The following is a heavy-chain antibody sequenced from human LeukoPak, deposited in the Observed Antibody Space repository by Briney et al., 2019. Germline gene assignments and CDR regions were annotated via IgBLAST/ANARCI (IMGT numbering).Heavy chain of an antibody. V-gene: IGHV4-59*01. CDR2: IYYSGGT. Sequence: SETLSLTCTVSGGSISSYYWSWIRQPPGRELEWIGYIYYSGGTNYNPSLKSRVTISVDTSKNQFSLKLSSVTAADTAVYYCARTNDAFDIWGQGTMVTVSS. CDR3: ARTNDAFDI. CDR1: GGSISSYY. J-gene: IGHJ3*02.